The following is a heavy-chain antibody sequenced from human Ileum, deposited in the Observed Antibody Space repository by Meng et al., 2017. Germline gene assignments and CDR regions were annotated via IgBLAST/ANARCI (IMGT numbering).Heavy chain of an antibody. CDR2: IYSNGNT. J-gene: IGHJ4*02. Sequence: QVQLQDSGPRLVKPSQTLSLTCTVSGGSISSGDYYWSWVRQSPGKGPEWSGYIYSNGNTYSNPSLRGRLMISIDTSKNQFSLKLSSVTAADTAVYYCARAPKYCTNAVCSRPLDSWGQGTLVTVAS. CDR1: GGSISSGDYY. V-gene: IGHV4-30-4*01. D-gene: IGHD2-8*01. CDR3: ARAPKYCTNAVCSRPLDS.